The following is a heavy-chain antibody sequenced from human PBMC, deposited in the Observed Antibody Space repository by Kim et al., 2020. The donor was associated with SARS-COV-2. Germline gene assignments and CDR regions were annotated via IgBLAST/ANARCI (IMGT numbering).Heavy chain of an antibody. CDR2: ISYDGSNK. J-gene: IGHJ4*02. CDR1: GFTFSSYA. D-gene: IGHD3-10*01. Sequence: GGSLRLSCAASGFTFSSYAMHWVRQAPGKGLEWVAVISYDGSNKYYADSVKGRFTISRDNSKNTLYLQMNSLRAEDTAVYYCARDNRFLWFGDREGYFDYWGQGTLVTVSS. CDR3: ARDNRFLWFGDREGYFDY. V-gene: IGHV3-30-3*01.